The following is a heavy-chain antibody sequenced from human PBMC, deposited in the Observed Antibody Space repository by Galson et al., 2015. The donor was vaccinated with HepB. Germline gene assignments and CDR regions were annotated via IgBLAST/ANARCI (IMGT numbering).Heavy chain of an antibody. CDR3: VRDRTYKGGNFFDF. CDR2: IRYDEYEY. J-gene: IGHJ4*02. V-gene: IGHV3-7*03. D-gene: IGHD3-10*01. CDR1: GFSFSDYW. Sequence: SLRLSCAASGFSFSDYWMSWIRQAPGKRPEWVANIRYDEYEYYYADFVKGRFTISRDNARNSVFLQMDSLGRDDTAIYYCVRDRTYKGGNFFDFWGQGALVTVSS.